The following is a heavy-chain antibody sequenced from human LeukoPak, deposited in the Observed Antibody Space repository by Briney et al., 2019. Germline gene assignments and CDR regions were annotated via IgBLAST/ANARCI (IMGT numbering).Heavy chain of an antibody. Sequence: SETLSLTCTVSGGSISGSSYYWSWIRQPAGTGLEWIGRIYTSGTTNYNPSLKSRVTISVETSKNQVSLKLSSVTAADTAVYYCAKEGWNDYYFDYWGQGTLVTVSS. CDR1: GGSISGSSYY. CDR2: IYTSGTT. J-gene: IGHJ4*02. D-gene: IGHD1-1*01. V-gene: IGHV4-61*02. CDR3: AKEGWNDYYFDY.